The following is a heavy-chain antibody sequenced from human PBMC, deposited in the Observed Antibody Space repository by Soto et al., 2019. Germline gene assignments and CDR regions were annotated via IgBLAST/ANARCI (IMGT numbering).Heavy chain of an antibody. V-gene: IGHV1-18*01. CDR1: GYTFTSYG. CDR3: ARDAAAGLNDY. J-gene: IGHJ4*02. Sequence: QVQLVQSGAEVKKPGASVKVSCKASGYTFTSYGISWARQAPGQGLEWMGWISAYNGNTKYVQKFQGRVTMTTDTTASTAYMELRSLRSDDTAVYYCARDAAAGLNDYWGQGTLVTVSS. D-gene: IGHD6-13*01. CDR2: ISAYNGNT.